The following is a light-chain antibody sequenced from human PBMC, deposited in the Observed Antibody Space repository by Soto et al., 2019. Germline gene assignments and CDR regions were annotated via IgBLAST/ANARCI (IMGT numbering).Light chain of an antibody. Sequence: EIVLTQSPGTLSLSPGERATISCRASQSINTRYLAWYQQKPGQAPRLLIYGASSRAIGIPDRFSGSGSGTYFTLTISSLAPEDFAVYYCQQFGNSVYTFGQGTQLEIK. CDR3: QQFGNSVYT. J-gene: IGKJ2*01. CDR2: GAS. V-gene: IGKV3-20*01. CDR1: QSINTRY.